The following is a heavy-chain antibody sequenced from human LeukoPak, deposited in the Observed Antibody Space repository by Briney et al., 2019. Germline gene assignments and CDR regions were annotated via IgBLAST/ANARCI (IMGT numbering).Heavy chain of an antibody. CDR1: GGSFSGYY. CDR2: INHSGST. CDR3: ARGSVAAITIDY. D-gene: IGHD2-21*02. J-gene: IGHJ4*02. V-gene: IGHV4-34*01. Sequence: PSETLSLTCAVYGGSFSGYYWSWIRQPPGKGLEWIGEINHSGSTNYNPSLKSRVTISVDTSKNQFSLKLSSVTAADTAVYYCARGSVAAITIDYWGQGTLVTVSS.